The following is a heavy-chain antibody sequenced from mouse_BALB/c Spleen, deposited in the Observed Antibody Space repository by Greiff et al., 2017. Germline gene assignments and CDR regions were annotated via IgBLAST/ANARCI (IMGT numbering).Heavy chain of an antibody. D-gene: IGHD1-1*01. CDR1: GDSITSGY. CDR2: ISYSGST. Sequence: EVQLQQSGPSLVKPSQTLSLTCSVTGDSITSGYWNWIRKFPGNKLEYMGYISYSGSTYYNPSLKSRISITRDTSKNQYYLQLNSVTTEDTATYYCARSPTTVVAQFDYWGQGTTLTVSS. V-gene: IGHV3-8*02. J-gene: IGHJ2*01. CDR3: ARSPTTVVAQFDY.